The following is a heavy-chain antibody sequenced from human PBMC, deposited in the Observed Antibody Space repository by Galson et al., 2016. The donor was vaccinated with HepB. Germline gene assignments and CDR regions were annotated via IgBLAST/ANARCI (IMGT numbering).Heavy chain of an antibody. J-gene: IGHJ4*02. D-gene: IGHD1-1*01. Sequence: SLRLSCAASGITFSNYAMNWVRQAPGKGLEWVSHNSRDSGIIDYADSVKGRFTVSRDNGKNSLFLQMNSLRAEDTEVYYCVRDNDWAFDYWGQGILVT. CDR2: NSRDSGII. V-gene: IGHV3-48*01. CDR3: VRDNDWAFDY. CDR1: GITFSNYA.